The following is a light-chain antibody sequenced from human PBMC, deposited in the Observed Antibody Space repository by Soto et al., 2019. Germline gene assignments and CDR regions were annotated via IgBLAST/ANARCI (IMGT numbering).Light chain of an antibody. Sequence: DIQMTQSPSTLSASVGDRVTITCRASQSISYWLAWYQQKPGKAPNLLIYKASTLESGVPSRFSGSGSGTEFTLTISSLQPDDFATYYCQQYNIYWTF. CDR2: KAS. V-gene: IGKV1-5*03. CDR1: QSISYW. J-gene: IGKJ1*01. CDR3: QQYNIYWT.